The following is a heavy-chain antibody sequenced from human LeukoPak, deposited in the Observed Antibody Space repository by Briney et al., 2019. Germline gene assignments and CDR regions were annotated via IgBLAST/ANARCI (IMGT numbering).Heavy chain of an antibody. CDR3: AKTPTRGTLRLFFKY. Sequence: GESLKISCAASVFTFSSYAMSWVRQAAEKGLEWVSAISGSGGSTYYADSVKGRFTISRDNSKNTLYLQMNSLRAEDTAVYYCAKTPTRGTLRLFFKYWGQGTLVTVSS. CDR2: ISGSGGST. CDR1: VFTFSSYA. V-gene: IGHV3-23*01. J-gene: IGHJ4*02. D-gene: IGHD5/OR15-5a*01.